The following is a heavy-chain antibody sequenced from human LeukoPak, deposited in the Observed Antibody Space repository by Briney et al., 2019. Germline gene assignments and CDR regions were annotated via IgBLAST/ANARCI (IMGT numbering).Heavy chain of an antibody. J-gene: IGHJ3*02. V-gene: IGHV1-69*05. CDR1: GGTFSSYA. CDR3: ARPGRGERGYAFDI. D-gene: IGHD1-26*01. CDR2: IIPIFGTA. Sequence: ASVKVSCKASGGTFSSYAISWVRRAPGQGLEWMGGIIPIFGTANYAQKFQGRVTITTDESTSTAYMELSSLRSEDTAVYYCARPGRGERGYAFDIWGQGTMVTVSS.